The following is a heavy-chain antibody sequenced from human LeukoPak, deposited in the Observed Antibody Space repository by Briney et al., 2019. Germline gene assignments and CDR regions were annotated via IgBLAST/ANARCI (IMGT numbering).Heavy chain of an antibody. V-gene: IGHV4-31*03. Sequence: SETLSLTCTVSGDSVSSGGYYWTWIRQHPGKGLEWIGYISNSGTTSYNPSLESRVSISVDTSNNQFSLRLNSVTAAEMAVYYCARDVVVTASPDAFDIWGQGTMVTVSS. CDR2: ISNSGTT. CDR3: ARDVVVTASPDAFDI. D-gene: IGHD2-21*02. CDR1: GDSVSSGGYY. J-gene: IGHJ3*02.